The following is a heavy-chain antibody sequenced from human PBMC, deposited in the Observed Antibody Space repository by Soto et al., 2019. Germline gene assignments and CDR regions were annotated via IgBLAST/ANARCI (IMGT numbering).Heavy chain of an antibody. CDR1: GFTFSSSG. V-gene: IGHV3-30*18. Sequence: QVQLVESGGGVVQPGRSLRLSCAVSGFTFSSSGMHWVRQAPGKGLEWVAIISYDGSDKYYADSVEGRFTISRDNSKNTLFLQMNSLRPEDTAVYYFAKDNPTIAYWGQGTLVTVSS. CDR3: AKDNPTIAY. CDR2: ISYDGSDK. D-gene: IGHD1-1*01. J-gene: IGHJ4*02.